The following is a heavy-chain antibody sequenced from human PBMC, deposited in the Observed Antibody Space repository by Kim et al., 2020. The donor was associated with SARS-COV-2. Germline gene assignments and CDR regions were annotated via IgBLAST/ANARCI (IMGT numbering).Heavy chain of an antibody. J-gene: IGHJ6*03. CDR3: ARGRPERGYSYGRWGGASYYYMDV. CDR1: GGSFSGYY. CDR2: INHSGST. Sequence: SETLSLTCAVYGGSFSGYYWSWIRQPPGKGLEWIGEINHSGSTNYNPSLKSRVTISVDTSKNQFSLKLSSVTAADTAVYYCARGRPERGYSYGRWGGASYYYMDVWGKGTTVTVSS. V-gene: IGHV4-34*01. D-gene: IGHD5-18*01.